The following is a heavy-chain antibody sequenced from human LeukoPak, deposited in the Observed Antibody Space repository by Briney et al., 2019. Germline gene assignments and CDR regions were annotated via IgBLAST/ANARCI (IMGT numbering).Heavy chain of an antibody. D-gene: IGHD1-1*01. CDR2: IYHSGST. V-gene: IGHV4-4*02. CDR1: GGSISSSNW. CDR3: ARQTSRHGYFDY. J-gene: IGHJ4*02. Sequence: QVQLQESGPGLVKPSGTLSLTCAVSGGSISSSNWWSWVRQPPGKGLEWIGEIYHSGSTNYNPSLKSRVTIFVETSTSQFSLRLTSVTAADTAVYYCARQTSRHGYFDYWGQGTLVAASS.